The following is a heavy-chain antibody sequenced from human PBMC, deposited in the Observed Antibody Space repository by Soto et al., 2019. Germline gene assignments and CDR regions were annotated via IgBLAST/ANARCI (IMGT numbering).Heavy chain of an antibody. CDR2: IYLTDSDT. CDR1: GDKFPAYW. CDR3: ATLGQNYFGSSGYLDN. J-gene: IGHJ4*02. Sequence: VQLVQSGAEVKKLGESLKISCKGSGDKFPAYWIGWVRQMPGKGLEWMGMIYLTDSDTRYSPSFRGQVTISADKSINTAFLQWSSLKASDTAVYYCATLGQNYFGSSGYLDNWGQGTLVTVSS. V-gene: IGHV5-51*01. D-gene: IGHD3-22*01.